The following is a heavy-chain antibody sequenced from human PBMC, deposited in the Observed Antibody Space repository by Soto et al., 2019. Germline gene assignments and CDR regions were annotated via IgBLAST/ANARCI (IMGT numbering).Heavy chain of an antibody. Sequence: PSEPLSLTCAVSGGSFSDYYWNWIRHPPGKGLEWIGEVSHSGSTNFNPSLKSRVTISLHTSNNQLSLKLSYVTAADTAVYYCATSRKGYASSWLDYWGQGTLVTVSS. J-gene: IGHJ4*02. CDR3: ATSRKGYASSWLDY. CDR2: VSHSGST. CDR1: GGSFSDYY. D-gene: IGHD6-13*01. V-gene: IGHV4-34*01.